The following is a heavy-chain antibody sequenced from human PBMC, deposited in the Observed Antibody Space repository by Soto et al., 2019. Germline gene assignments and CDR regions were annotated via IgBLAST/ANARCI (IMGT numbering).Heavy chain of an antibody. CDR1: GDSISGFY. CDR2: IYSSGAT. V-gene: IGHV4-4*07. CDR3: ARDQGEWLSLGRGASEI. Sequence: QVQLQESGPGRVKPSETLSLSCSVSGDSISGFYWSWIRQPAGKGLEWIGRIYSSGATNYSPSLKSRVNMSVDMSKKRISLQLTSVTAADTAVYYCARDQGEWLSLGRGASEIWGQGTVIIVSS. J-gene: IGHJ3*02. D-gene: IGHD3-3*01.